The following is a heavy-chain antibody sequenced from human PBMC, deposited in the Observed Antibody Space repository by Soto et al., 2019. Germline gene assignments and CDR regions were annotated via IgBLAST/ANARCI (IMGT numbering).Heavy chain of an antibody. J-gene: IGHJ6*02. D-gene: IGHD3-3*01. V-gene: IGHV1-69*12. Sequence: QVQLVQSGAEVKKPGSSVKVSCKASGGTFSSYAISWVRQAPGQGLEWMGGIIPIFGTPNYAQKFQGRVTITADESTSTAYMELSSLRAEDTAVYYGARGGLRFLESHGMDVWGQGTTVTVSS. CDR2: IIPIFGTP. CDR1: GGTFSSYA. CDR3: ARGGLRFLESHGMDV.